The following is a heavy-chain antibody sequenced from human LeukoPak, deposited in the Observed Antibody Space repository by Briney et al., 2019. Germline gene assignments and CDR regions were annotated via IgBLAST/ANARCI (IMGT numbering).Heavy chain of an antibody. V-gene: IGHV3-11*01. D-gene: IGHD2-2*02. CDR2: ISSSGSTL. Sequence: GGSLRLSCAASGFTFSDYYMSWIRQAPGKGLEWVSYISSSGSTLYYADSVKGRFTISRDNAKNSLYLQMNSLRAEDTAVYYCARDDHNCSSTSCYIYYFDYWGQGTLVTVSS. CDR3: ARDDHNCSSTSCYIYYFDY. CDR1: GFTFSDYY. J-gene: IGHJ4*02.